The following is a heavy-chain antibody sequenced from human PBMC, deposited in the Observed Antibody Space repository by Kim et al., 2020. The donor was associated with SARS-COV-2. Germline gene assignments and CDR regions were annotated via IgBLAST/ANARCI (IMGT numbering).Heavy chain of an antibody. Sequence: GGSLRLSCAASGFTFSGSAMHWVRQASGKGLEWVGRIRSKANSYATAYAASVKGRFTISRDDSKNTAYLQMNSLKTEDTAVYYCTRHLRDHLHKESYYYYGMDVWGQGTTVTVSS. CDR2: IRSKANSYAT. CDR3: TRHLRDHLHKESYYYYGMDV. CDR1: GFTFSGSA. J-gene: IGHJ6*02. V-gene: IGHV3-73*01.